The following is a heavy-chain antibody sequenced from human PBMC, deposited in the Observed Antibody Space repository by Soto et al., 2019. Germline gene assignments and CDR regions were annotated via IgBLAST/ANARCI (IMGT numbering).Heavy chain of an antibody. CDR2: IIPILGIA. Sequence: QVQLVQSGAEVKKPGSSVKVSCKASGGTFSSYTISWVRQAPGQGLEWMGRIIPILGIANYAQKFQGRVTITADKSTSTAYIELSSLRSEDTAVYYCARKLGLSSTSSYGMDVWGQGTTVTVSS. J-gene: IGHJ6*02. CDR3: ARKLGLSSTSSYGMDV. D-gene: IGHD2-2*01. V-gene: IGHV1-69*02. CDR1: GGTFSSYT.